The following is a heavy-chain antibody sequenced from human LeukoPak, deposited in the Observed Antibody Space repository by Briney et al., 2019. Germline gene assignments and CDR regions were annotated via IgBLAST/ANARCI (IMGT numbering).Heavy chain of an antibody. V-gene: IGHV5-51*01. J-gene: IGHJ4*02. CDR2: IYPGDSDT. CDR1: GYSFTTYW. D-gene: IGHD2-2*01. CDR3: VRHPRLGLYPDS. Sequence: GESLKISCKGSGYSFTTYWIGWVRQMSGKGLEWMGIIYPGDSDTTYSPSFQGQVTISADKSISTAYLQWSSLKVSDTAMYCCVRHPRLGLYPDSWGQGTLVTVSS.